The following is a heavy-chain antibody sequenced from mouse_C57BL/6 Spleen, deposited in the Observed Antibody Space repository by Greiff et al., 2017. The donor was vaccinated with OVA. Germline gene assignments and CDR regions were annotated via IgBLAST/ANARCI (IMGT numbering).Heavy chain of an antibody. CDR3: ARSGVLRGPFDY. CDR2: IDPSDSYP. J-gene: IGHJ2*01. Sequence: QVQLQQPGAELVMPGASVKLSCKASGYTFTSYWMHWVKQRPGQGLEWIGEIDPSDSYPNYNQKFKGKSTLTVDKSSSTAYMQLSSLTSEDSAVYYCARSGVLRGPFDYWGQGTTLTVSS. D-gene: IGHD1-1*01. V-gene: IGHV1-69*01. CDR1: GYTFTSYW.